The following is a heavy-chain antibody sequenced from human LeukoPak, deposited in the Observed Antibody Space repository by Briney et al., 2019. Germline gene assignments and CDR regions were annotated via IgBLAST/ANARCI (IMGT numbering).Heavy chain of an antibody. CDR2: ISSSSSYI. Sequence: GGALRLSCAASGFTFSTYTINWVRQAPGKGLEGVASISSSSSYIYYADSVKGRFTISRDNAKNSLYLQMNSLRAEDTAVYHCARDRLLEDRDYSYYYYMDVWGKGTTVTVSS. D-gene: IGHD1-1*01. J-gene: IGHJ6*03. V-gene: IGHV3-21*01. CDR3: ARDRLLEDRDYSYYYYMDV. CDR1: GFTFSTYT.